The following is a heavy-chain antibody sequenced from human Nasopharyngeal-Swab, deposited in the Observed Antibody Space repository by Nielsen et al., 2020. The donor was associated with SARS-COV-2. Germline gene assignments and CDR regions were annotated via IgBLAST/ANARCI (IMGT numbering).Heavy chain of an antibody. Sequence: GESLKISCAASGFAFSSCAMSWVRQTPGKGLEWVSSFSGSSGKTYYADYVKGRFTISRDTSKNTLYLQMNSLRADDTAVYYCAKDGGGWYTSGWYYFDYWGQGTLVTVSS. CDR3: AKDGGGWYTSGWYYFDY. CDR2: FSGSSGKT. J-gene: IGHJ4*02. CDR1: GFAFSSCA. V-gene: IGHV3-23*01. D-gene: IGHD6-19*01.